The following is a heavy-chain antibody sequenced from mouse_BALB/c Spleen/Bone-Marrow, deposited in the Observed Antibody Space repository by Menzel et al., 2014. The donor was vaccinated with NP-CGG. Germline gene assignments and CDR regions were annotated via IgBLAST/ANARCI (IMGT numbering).Heavy chain of an antibody. D-gene: IGHD3-2*02. J-gene: IGHJ2*01. CDR2: IYPGDGDT. V-gene: IGHV1-87*01. CDR1: GYTFTSYW. CDR3: ARGSPSDY. Sequence: QVQLKESGAELARPGASVKLSCKASGYTFTSYWMQWVKRRPGQGLEWIGAIYPGDGDTRYTQKFKGKATLTADKSSSTAHIQLSRVASEDSAVYYCARGSPSDYRGQGTTLTVSP.